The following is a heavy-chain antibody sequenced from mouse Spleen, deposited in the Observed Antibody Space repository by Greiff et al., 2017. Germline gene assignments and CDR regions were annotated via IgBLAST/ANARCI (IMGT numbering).Heavy chain of an antibody. J-gene: IGHJ4*01. CDR3: ARRGLLLYSYAMDY. Sequence: EVQVVESGGGLVKPGGSLKLSCAASGFTFSSYAMSWVRQTPEKRLEWVATISSGGSYTYYPDSVKGRFTISRDNAKNTLYLQMSSLRSKDTAMYYCARRGLLLYSYAMDYWGQGTSVTVSS. V-gene: IGHV5-9-3*01. CDR1: GFTFSSYA. CDR2: ISSGGSYT. D-gene: IGHD2-1*01.